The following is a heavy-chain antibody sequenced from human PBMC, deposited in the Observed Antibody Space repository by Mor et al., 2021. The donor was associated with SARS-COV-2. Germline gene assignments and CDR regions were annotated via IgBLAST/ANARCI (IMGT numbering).Heavy chain of an antibody. D-gene: IGHD6-13*01. CDR3: ARGWYYFDY. Sequence: EWLGRTYYRSKCYNDYAVSVKSRITINPDTSKNQFSLQLNSVTPEDTAVYYCARGWYYFDYWGQGTLVTVSS. CDR2: TYYRSKCYN. V-gene: IGHV6-1*01. J-gene: IGHJ4*02.